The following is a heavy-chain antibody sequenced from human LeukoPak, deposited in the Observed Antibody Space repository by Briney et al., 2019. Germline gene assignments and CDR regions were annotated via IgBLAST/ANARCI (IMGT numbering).Heavy chain of an antibody. CDR3: ARGGSSSWPTPFDY. CDR2: MNPNSGNT. J-gene: IGHJ4*02. Sequence: GASVKVSCKASVYTFTSYDINWVRQATGQGLEWMGWMNPNSGNTGYAQKFQGRVTITRNTSISTAYMELSSLRSEDTAVYYCARGGSSSWPTPFDYWGQGTLVTVSS. D-gene: IGHD6-13*01. CDR1: VYTFTSYD. V-gene: IGHV1-8*03.